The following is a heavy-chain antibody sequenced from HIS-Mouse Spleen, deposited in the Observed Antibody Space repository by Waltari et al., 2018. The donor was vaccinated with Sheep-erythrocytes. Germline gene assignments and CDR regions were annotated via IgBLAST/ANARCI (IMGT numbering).Heavy chain of an antibody. CDR3: ARLELGQFDY. D-gene: IGHD1-26*01. CDR2: IYYSGST. J-gene: IGHJ4*02. V-gene: IGHV4-59*08. CDR1: GGPLSSYS. Sequence: QVQLQESGQGLVKPSETLSLTCTVPGGPLSSYSWSWIRQPPGKGLEWIGYIYYSGSTNYNPSLKSRVTISVDTSKNQFSLKLSSVTAADTAVYYCARLELGQFDYWGQGTLVTVSS.